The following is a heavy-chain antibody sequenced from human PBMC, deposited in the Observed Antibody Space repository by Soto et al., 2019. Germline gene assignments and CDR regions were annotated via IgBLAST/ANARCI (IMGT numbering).Heavy chain of an antibody. CDR2: ITGSSSYI. CDR1: GFTFSSYS. V-gene: IGHV3-21*01. CDR3: ARDVYYYDSSAYWAY. Sequence: GGSLRLSCAASGFTFSSYSMNWVRQAPGKGLEWVSSITGSSSYIYYADSVKGRFTISRDNAKNSLYLQMNSLRAEDTAVYYCARDVYYYDSSAYWAYWGQGTLITVSS. J-gene: IGHJ4*02. D-gene: IGHD3-22*01.